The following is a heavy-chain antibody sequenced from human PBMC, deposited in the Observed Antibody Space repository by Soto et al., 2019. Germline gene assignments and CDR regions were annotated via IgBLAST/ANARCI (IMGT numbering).Heavy chain of an antibody. CDR1: GYTFTSYG. J-gene: IGHJ4*02. Sequence: GASVKVSCKASGYTFTSYGISWVRQAPGQGLEWMGWISAYNGNTNYAQKLQGRVTMTTDTSTSTAYMELRSLRSDDTAVYYCARDTPMVYATRFDYWGQGTLVTVSS. CDR3: ARDTPMVYATRFDY. D-gene: IGHD2-8*01. CDR2: ISAYNGNT. V-gene: IGHV1-18*01.